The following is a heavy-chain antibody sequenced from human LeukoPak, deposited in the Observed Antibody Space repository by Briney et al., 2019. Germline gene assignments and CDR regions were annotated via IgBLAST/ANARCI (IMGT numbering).Heavy chain of an antibody. Sequence: GGSLRLSCAASGFTFSDYYMNWIRQAPGKGLEWVSYISNSGSTIYYADSVKGRFTVSRDNAKNSLSLQMNSLRAEDTAVYYCARDYGLDCSSSSCPSPFDYWGQGTLVTVSS. CDR2: ISNSGSTI. V-gene: IGHV3-11*01. CDR3: ARDYGLDCSSSSCPSPFDY. J-gene: IGHJ4*02. D-gene: IGHD2-15*01. CDR1: GFTFSDYY.